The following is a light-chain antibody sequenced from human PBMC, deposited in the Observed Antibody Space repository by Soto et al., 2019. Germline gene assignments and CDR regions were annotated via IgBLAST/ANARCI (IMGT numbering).Light chain of an antibody. Sequence: QSVLTQPASVSGSPGQWITLSCTGTSRDVGGYNYVSWYQQHPGKAPKLMIYDVSDRPSGVSNRFSASKSGNTASLTISGLQAEDEADYYCCSYTSSSTPWVFGTGTKVTVL. V-gene: IGLV2-14*03. CDR1: SRDVGGYNY. CDR2: DVS. J-gene: IGLJ1*01. CDR3: CSYTSSSTPWV.